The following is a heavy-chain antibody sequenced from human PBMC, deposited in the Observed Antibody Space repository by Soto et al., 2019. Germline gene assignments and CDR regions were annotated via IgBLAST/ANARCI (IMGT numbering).Heavy chain of an antibody. V-gene: IGHV3-23*01. CDR1: GFTFSDFA. CDR3: AKMEGMVPWAYSFDS. J-gene: IGHJ4*02. Sequence: EVQVLESGGGLVQPGGSLRLSCAATGFTFSDFAMSWVRQAPGKGLEWVSRIYGGGNGPHYADSVKGRVNISRDNAKNRLYLQMNSLRAEDTAVYYCAKMEGMVPWAYSFDSWGQGTLVTVSS. CDR2: IYGGGNGP. D-gene: IGHD2-8*01.